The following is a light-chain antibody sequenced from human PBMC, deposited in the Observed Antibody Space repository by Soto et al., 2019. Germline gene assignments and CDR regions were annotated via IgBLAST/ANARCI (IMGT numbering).Light chain of an antibody. CDR1: QSISTS. CDR2: AAS. CDR3: QQSYSTPG. V-gene: IGKV1-39*01. J-gene: IGKJ1*01. Sequence: DIQMTQSPSSLSASVGDRVSITCRATQSISTSLNWYQQKPGKAPNLLIYAASNLQSGVPSRFSGSGSGADFTLPISSLQPEDFATYYCQQSYSTPGFGQGTKVEIK.